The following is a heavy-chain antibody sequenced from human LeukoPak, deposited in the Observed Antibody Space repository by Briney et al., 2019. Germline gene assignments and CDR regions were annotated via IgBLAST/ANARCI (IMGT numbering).Heavy chain of an antibody. D-gene: IGHD1-26*01. CDR3: ARVLGSGSYPFKKYYFDY. J-gene: IGHJ4*02. Sequence: ASVKVSCKASGYTFTGYYMHWVRQAPGQGLEWMGWINPNSGGTNYAQKFQGRVTMTRDTSIGTAYMELSRLRSDDTAVYYCARVLGSGSYPFKKYYFDYWGQGTLVTVSS. CDR2: INPNSGGT. CDR1: GYTFTGYY. V-gene: IGHV1-2*02.